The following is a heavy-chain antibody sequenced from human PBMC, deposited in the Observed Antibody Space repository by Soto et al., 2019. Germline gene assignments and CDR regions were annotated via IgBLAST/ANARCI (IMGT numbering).Heavy chain of an antibody. CDR2: IYHSGST. CDR1: SGSISSSNW. J-gene: IGHJ5*02. V-gene: IGHV4-4*02. D-gene: IGHD2-2*01. CDR3: ARVDCSSTSCYYGNWFDP. Sequence: SETLSLTCAVSSGSISSSNWWSWVRQPPGKGLEWIGEIYHSGSTNYNPSLKSRVTISVDKSKNQFSLKLSSVTAADTAVYYCARVDCSSTSCYYGNWFDPWGQGTLVTSPQ.